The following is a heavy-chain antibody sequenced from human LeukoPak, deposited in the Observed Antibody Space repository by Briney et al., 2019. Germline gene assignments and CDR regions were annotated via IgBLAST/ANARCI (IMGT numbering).Heavy chain of an antibody. CDR3: ARGLSMIVVVVHDWYFDL. Sequence: PSETLSLTCTVSGGSISSSSYYWGWIRQPPGQGLEWIGNIYYSRSTHYSPSLKSRVTISVDTSKNQFSLKLSSVTAADTAVYYCARGLSMIVVVVHDWYFDLWGRGTLVTVSS. V-gene: IGHV4-39*01. CDR1: GGSISSSSYY. CDR2: IYYSRST. D-gene: IGHD3-22*01. J-gene: IGHJ2*01.